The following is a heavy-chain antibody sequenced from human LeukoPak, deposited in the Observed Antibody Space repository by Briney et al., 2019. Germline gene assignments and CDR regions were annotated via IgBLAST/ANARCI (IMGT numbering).Heavy chain of an antibody. D-gene: IGHD6-13*01. J-gene: IGHJ3*02. Sequence: MLLIIPNCCGTNCAQKFQRRVTMTRDTTISTAYMELSRLRSDDTAVYYCARIAAAGNAFDIWGQGTMVTVSS. CDR3: ARIAAAGNAFDI. CDR2: IIPNCCGT. V-gene: IGHV1-2*06.